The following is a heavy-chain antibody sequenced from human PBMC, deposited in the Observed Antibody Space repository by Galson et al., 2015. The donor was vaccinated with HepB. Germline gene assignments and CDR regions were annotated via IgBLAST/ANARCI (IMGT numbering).Heavy chain of an antibody. Sequence: SLRLSCAASGFPFSTYAMHWVRQAPGKGLEWVAFISYDGSNEYYADSVKARFTISRDNSKNTLYLQMNSLRAEDTAVYYCARASGSSMVWTFDYWGQGTLVTVSS. V-gene: IGHV3-30*04. CDR2: ISYDGSNE. J-gene: IGHJ4*02. D-gene: IGHD4/OR15-4a*01. CDR3: ARASGSSMVWTFDY. CDR1: GFPFSTYA.